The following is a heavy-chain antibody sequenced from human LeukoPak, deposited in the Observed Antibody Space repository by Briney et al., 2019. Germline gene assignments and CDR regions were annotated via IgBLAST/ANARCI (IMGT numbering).Heavy chain of an antibody. D-gene: IGHD6-6*01. CDR3: ARTVVPSRQLVHDWFDP. V-gene: IGHV3-66*01. Sequence: GGSLRLSCAASGFTVSSNYMSWVRQAPGKGLEWVSVIYSGGSTYYADSVKGRFTISRDNSKNTLYLQMNSLRAEDTAVYYCARTVVPSRQLVHDWFDPWGQGTLVTVSS. J-gene: IGHJ5*02. CDR1: GFTVSSNY. CDR2: IYSGGST.